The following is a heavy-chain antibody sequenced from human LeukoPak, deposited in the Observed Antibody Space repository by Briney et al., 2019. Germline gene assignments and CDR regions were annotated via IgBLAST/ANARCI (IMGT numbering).Heavy chain of an antibody. J-gene: IGHJ4*02. Sequence: GASVKVSCKVSGYTLTELSMHWVRQAPGKGREWMGGFDPEDGETIYAQKFQGRVAMTEDTSTDTAYMELSSLRSEDTAVYYCATVAPEDYYFDYWGQGTLVTVSS. CDR1: GYTLTELS. D-gene: IGHD3/OR15-3a*01. V-gene: IGHV1-24*01. CDR2: FDPEDGET. CDR3: ATVAPEDYYFDY.